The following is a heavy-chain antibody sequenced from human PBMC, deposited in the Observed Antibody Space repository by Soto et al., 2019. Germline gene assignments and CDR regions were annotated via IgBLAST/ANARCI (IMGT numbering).Heavy chain of an antibody. CDR2: VYYTGST. Sequence: SETLSLTCSVSGGSISGSYWSWIRQSPGKGLEWLGYVYYTGSTNYNPSLRSRVSISVDTSKNEFSLRLSSVTAADTAVYFCARSVAVPGAHIDYWGQGTQVTVSS. J-gene: IGHJ4*02. V-gene: IGHV4-59*01. D-gene: IGHD6-19*01. CDR1: GGSISGSY. CDR3: ARSVAVPGAHIDY.